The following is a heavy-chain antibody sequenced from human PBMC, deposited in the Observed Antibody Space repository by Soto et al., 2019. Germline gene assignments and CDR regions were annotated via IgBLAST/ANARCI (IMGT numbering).Heavy chain of an antibody. Sequence: QLQLVQSGAELKKPGASLKVSCKASGYTFTSYNINWVRQATGQGLEWMGWMNPNSGNTGYAQNFQGRVTMTRNTSISTAYMELSSLRSEDTAVYYCARSTNDYGDRHWGQGTLVTVSS. CDR3: ARSTNDYGDRH. V-gene: IGHV1-8*01. CDR2: MNPNSGNT. CDR1: GYTFTSYN. D-gene: IGHD4-17*01. J-gene: IGHJ4*02.